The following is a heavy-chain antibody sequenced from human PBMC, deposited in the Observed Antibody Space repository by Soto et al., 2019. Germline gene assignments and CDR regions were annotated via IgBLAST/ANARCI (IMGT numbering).Heavy chain of an antibody. CDR1: SDSMNSGGYY. V-gene: IGHV4-31*03. CDR3: ARRGGSPSGYYYYAMDV. CDR2: IYSNGDT. J-gene: IGHJ6*02. Sequence: SETLSLTCSVSSDSMNSGGYYWSWIRQHPGKGLEWIGYIYSNGDTYYNPSLKSRVTISVDTSKNQFSLNLTSVTAADTAVYYCARRGGSPSGYYYYAMDVWGQGTTVTVSS. D-gene: IGHD6-6*01.